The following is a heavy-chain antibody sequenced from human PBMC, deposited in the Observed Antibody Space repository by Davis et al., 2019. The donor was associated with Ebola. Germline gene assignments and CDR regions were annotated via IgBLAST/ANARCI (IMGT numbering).Heavy chain of an antibody. V-gene: IGHV3-23*01. J-gene: IGHJ4*02. D-gene: IGHD1-26*01. CDR1: GFTFSSYA. Sequence: GGSLRLSCAASGFTFSSYAMSWVRQAPGKGLEWVSAISGSGGSTYYADSVKGRFTISRDNSKNTLYLQMNSLRAEDTAVYYCAKQPKWELRQYYFDYWGQGTLVTVSS. CDR2: ISGSGGST. CDR3: AKQPKWELRQYYFDY.